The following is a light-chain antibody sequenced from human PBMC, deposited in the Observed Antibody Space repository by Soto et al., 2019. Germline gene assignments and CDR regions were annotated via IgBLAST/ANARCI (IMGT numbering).Light chain of an antibody. Sequence: DIQVTQSPSSLSASVGDRVTITCRTSQGVSTFLNWYRQNPGEAPKLLIYAASTLHSGVPSRFSGSGSETDFTLTINSLQPEDFATYYCQQTYSSPGTFGQGTKVEIK. CDR3: QQTYSSPGT. CDR1: QGVSTF. J-gene: IGKJ2*01. V-gene: IGKV1-39*01. CDR2: AAS.